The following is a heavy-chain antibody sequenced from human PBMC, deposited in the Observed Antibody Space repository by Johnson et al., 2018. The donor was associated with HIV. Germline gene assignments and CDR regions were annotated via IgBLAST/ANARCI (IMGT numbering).Heavy chain of an antibody. V-gene: IGHV3-66*01. CDR2: IYSGGST. D-gene: IGHD3-16*01. CDR3: AREWGSADAFDI. J-gene: IGHJ3*02. CDR1: GFTFDDYA. Sequence: VQLVESGGGLVQPGRSLRLSCAASGFTFDDYAMHWVRQVPGKGLEWVSVIYSGGSTYYADSVKGRFTISRDNSKNTLYLQMNSLRAEDTAVYYCAREWGSADAFDIWGQGTMVNVSS.